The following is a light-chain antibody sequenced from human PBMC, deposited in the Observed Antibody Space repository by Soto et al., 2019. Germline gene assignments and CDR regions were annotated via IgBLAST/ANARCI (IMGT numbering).Light chain of an antibody. J-gene: IGKJ2*01. CDR2: AAS. CDR1: KSISSY. V-gene: IGKV1-39*01. CDR3: QQSYSTPYT. Sequence: DIQMTQSPSSLSASVGDRVTITCRASKSISSYLNWYQQKPGKAPKLLIYAASSLQSGVPSRFSGSGSGTDFTLTISSLQPEAFSTYYCQQSYSTPYTFGQGTKLQIK.